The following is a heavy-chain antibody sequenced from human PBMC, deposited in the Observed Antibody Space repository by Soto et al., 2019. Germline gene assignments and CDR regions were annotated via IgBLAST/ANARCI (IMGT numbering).Heavy chain of an antibody. J-gene: IGHJ1*01. D-gene: IGHD2-2*01. CDR2: IYYSGST. CDR3: ARHGSQLSAYFQH. CDR1: GGSISSSSYY. V-gene: IGHV4-39*01. Sequence: SETLSLTCTVSGGSISSSSYYWCWIRQPPGKGLEWIGSIYYSGSTYYNPSLKSRVTISVDTSKNQFSLKLSSVTAADTAVYYCARHGSQLSAYFQHWGQGTLVTVST.